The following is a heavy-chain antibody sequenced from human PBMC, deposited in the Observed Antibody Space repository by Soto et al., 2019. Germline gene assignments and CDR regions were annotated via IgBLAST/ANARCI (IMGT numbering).Heavy chain of an antibody. CDR1: GFTFSSYG. CDR3: ARDSRGSSAYFDH. Sequence: GGSLRLSCAASGFTFSSYGMHWVRQAPGKGLEWVAVIWYDGSNKYYADSVKGRFTISRDNSKNTLYLQMNSLRAEDTAVYYCARDSRGSSAYFDHWGQGTLVTVSS. CDR2: IWYDGSNK. D-gene: IGHD3-16*01. J-gene: IGHJ4*02. V-gene: IGHV3-33*01.